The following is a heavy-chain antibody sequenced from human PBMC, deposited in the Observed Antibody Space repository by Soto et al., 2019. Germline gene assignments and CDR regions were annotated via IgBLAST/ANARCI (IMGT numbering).Heavy chain of an antibody. CDR2: INPNGGST. V-gene: IGHV1-46*03. Sequence: QVQLVQPGAEVKKPGASVKFSCKASGYIFTNFYIHWVRQAPGQGLEWIGIINPNGGSTNYAQNFQGRVTMTRETTTSTVYMDLSSLRSEDTAVYYCTWERASGDYWGQGTLITVSS. J-gene: IGHJ4*02. CDR3: TWERASGDY. CDR1: GYIFTNFY.